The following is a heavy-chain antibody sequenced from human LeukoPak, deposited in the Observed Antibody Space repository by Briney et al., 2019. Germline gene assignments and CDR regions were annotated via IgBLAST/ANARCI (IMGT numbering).Heavy chain of an antibody. CDR2: IDPKSGDT. CDR1: GYTFTGYY. CDR3: ARGFREESGSYGVDYYYMDV. J-gene: IGHJ6*03. Sequence: VASVKVSCKASGYTFTGYYLHWVRQAPGQGLEWVGLIDPKSGDTNYALRFRGRVTMTRDTSISTVYMELSRLRIDDTAVYYCARGFREESGSYGVDYYYMDVWGKGTTVTISS. V-gene: IGHV1-2*02. D-gene: IGHD3-10*01.